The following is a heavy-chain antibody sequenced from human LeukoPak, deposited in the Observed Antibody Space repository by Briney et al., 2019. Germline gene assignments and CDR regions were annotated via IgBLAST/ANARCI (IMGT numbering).Heavy chain of an antibody. Sequence: SQTLSLTCTVSGGSISSGSYYWNWIRQPAGKGLEWIGRIYTTGSTTGSTTYNPSLKSRVTISIDTSKNQFSLKLSSVTAADTAVYYCARQESPFDAFDIWGQGTMVTVSS. V-gene: IGHV4-61*02. CDR1: GGSISSGSYY. J-gene: IGHJ3*02. CDR2: IYTTGSTTGST. CDR3: ARQESPFDAFDI.